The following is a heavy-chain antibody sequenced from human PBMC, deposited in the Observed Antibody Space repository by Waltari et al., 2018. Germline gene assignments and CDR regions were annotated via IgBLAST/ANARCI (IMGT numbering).Heavy chain of an antibody. CDR3: ASNRPTLNYFDY. CDR2: IIPIFGTA. CDR1: GGTFSRYA. D-gene: IGHD1-1*01. Sequence: QVQLVQSGAEVKKPGSSVKVSCKASGGTFSRYAIRWVRQAPGQGLEWMGGIIPIFGTANYAQKFQGRVTITTDESTSTAYMELSSLRSEDTAVYYCASNRPTLNYFDYWGQGTLVTVSS. V-gene: IGHV1-69*05. J-gene: IGHJ4*02.